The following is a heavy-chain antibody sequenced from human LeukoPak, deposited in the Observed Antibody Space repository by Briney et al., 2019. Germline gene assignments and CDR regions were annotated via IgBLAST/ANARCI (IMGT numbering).Heavy chain of an antibody. CDR3: AGAMGGARVGAFDI. J-gene: IGHJ3*02. D-gene: IGHD3-16*01. V-gene: IGHV5-51*01. CDR2: IYPGDSDT. CDR1: GYSFTSYW. Sequence: GESLKISCQGSGYSFTSYWIGWVRQMPGKGLEWMGIIYPGDSDTRYSPSFQGQVTISADKSISTAYLQWSSLKASDTAMYYCAGAMGGARVGAFDIGAKGKMAPVSS.